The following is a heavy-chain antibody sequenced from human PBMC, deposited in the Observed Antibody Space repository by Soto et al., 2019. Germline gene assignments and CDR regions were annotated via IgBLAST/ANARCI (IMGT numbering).Heavy chain of an antibody. J-gene: IGHJ3*02. Sequence: GGSLRLSCAASGFTFSSYSMNWVRQAPGKGLEWVSYISSSSSTIYYADSVKGRSTISRDNAKNSLYLQMNSLRDEDTAVYYCARARGYSGYESSDAFDIWGQGTMVTVSS. CDR2: ISSSSSTI. D-gene: IGHD5-12*01. V-gene: IGHV3-48*02. CDR3: ARARGYSGYESSDAFDI. CDR1: GFTFSSYS.